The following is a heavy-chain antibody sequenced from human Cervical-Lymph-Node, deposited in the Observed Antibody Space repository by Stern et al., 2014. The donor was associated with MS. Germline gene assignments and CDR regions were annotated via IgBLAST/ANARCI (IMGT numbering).Heavy chain of an antibody. J-gene: IGHJ4*02. CDR3: ARDSDSDGNY. D-gene: IGHD4-23*01. Sequence: QVQLQESGPGLVKPSQTLSLTCTVSGVSISSAGYYWSWIRQLPGKGLEGIGYVYYGGRTYYNPSLKSRPTIALDTSKNQFSLTLTSVTAADTAVYYCARDSDSDGNYWGQGTLVTVSS. CDR1: GVSISSAGYY. CDR2: VYYGGRT. V-gene: IGHV4-31*03.